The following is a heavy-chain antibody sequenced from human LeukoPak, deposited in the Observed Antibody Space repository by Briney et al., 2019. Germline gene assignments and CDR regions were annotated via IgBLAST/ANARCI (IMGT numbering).Heavy chain of an antibody. CDR1: GLTFSSHW. J-gene: IGHJ3*02. V-gene: IGHV3-74*01. D-gene: IGHD3-10*01. CDR2: VNRDGRST. Sequence: GGSLRLSCSPSGLTFSSHWMQWVRQDAGKGLVGVSRVNRDGRSTGSADSVKARFTISRDNDKHTLSPQENSLRGVDNGRYFCARAYGSGTYGAFDIWGQGTKITVSS. CDR3: ARAYGSGTYGAFDI.